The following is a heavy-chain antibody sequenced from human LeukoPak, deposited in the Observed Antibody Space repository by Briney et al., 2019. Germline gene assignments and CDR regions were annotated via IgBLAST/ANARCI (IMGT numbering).Heavy chain of an antibody. D-gene: IGHD3-9*01. CDR2: INGSGGST. CDR3: VRGADTCYSGDS. V-gene: IGHV3-23*01. Sequence: GGSLRLSCAASGFTFSSYAMNWVRQAPGKGLDWVSGINGSGGSTYYADSVKGRFSISRDNAENTLYLQMNSLRVEATAVYYCVRGADTCYSGDSWGQGTLVTVSS. CDR1: GFTFSSYA. J-gene: IGHJ4*02.